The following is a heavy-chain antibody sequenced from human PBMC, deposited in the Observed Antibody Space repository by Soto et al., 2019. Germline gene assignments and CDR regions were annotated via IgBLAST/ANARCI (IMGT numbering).Heavy chain of an antibody. J-gene: IGHJ4*02. CDR3: AKIPLNYYDSGNYYNDY. V-gene: IGHV3-23*01. Sequence: EVQLLESGGGLVQPGGSLSLSCAASGFTFSSYAMSWVRQAPGKGLEWVSGISASGGSTYYADSVKGRFTISRDNSKNTLYLQMNNLKAEDTAVYYCAKIPLNYYDSGNYYNDYWGQGTLVTVSS. D-gene: IGHD3-10*01. CDR1: GFTFSSYA. CDR2: ISASGGST.